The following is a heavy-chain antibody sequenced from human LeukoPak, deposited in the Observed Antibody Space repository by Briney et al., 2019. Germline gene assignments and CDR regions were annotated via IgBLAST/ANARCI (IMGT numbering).Heavy chain of an antibody. CDR1: GFTFSDYY. CDR2: ISSSGSTL. CDR3: ARRRYNWNAIDY. D-gene: IGHD1-20*01. V-gene: IGHV3-11*01. Sequence: GGSLRLSCAASGFTFSDYYMSWIRQAPGKGVEWVSYISSSGSTLYYADSVKGRITISRDNAKNSLYLQMNSLRAEDTAVYYCARRRYNWNAIDYWGQGTLVTVSS. J-gene: IGHJ4*02.